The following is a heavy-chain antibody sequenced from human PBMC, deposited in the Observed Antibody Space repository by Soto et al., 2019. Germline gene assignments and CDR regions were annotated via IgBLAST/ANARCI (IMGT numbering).Heavy chain of an antibody. D-gene: IGHD6-19*01. CDR3: TRLVAGTDFDY. J-gene: IGHJ4*02. CDR1: GFTFSNAW. V-gene: IGHV3-15*01. Sequence: GSLRLSCAASGFTFSNAWMSWVRQAPGKGLEWVGRIKSKTDGGTTDYAAPVKGRFTISRDDSKNTLCLQMNSLKTEDTAVYYCTRLVAGTDFDYWGQGTLVTVSS. CDR2: IKSKTDGGTT.